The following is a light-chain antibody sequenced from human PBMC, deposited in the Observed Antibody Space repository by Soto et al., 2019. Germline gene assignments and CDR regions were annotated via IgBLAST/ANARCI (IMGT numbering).Light chain of an antibody. CDR1: SSNIGTNY. CDR2: RNN. V-gene: IGLV1-47*01. CDR3: AAWDDSVSGVL. Sequence: QSVLTQSPSASGTPGQRVTISCSGGSSNIGTNYVYWYQHLPGTAPKLLIYRNNQRPSGVPDRFSGSKSGTSASLAISGLRSEDEADYFCAAWDDSVSGVLFGGGTKLTVL. J-gene: IGLJ2*01.